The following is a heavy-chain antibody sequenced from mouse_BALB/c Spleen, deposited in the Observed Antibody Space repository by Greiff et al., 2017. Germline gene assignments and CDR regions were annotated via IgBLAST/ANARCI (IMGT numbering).Heavy chain of an antibody. CDR3: ARGSQGAMDY. Sequence: EVKVEESGGGLVQPGGSRKLSCAASGFTFSSFGMHWVRQAPEKGLEWVAYISSGSSTIYYADTVKGRFTISRDNPKNTLFLQMTSLRSEDTAMYYCARGSQGAMDYWGQGTSVTVSS. J-gene: IGHJ4*01. CDR2: ISSGSSTI. V-gene: IGHV5-17*02. CDR1: GFTFSSFG. D-gene: IGHD3-1*01.